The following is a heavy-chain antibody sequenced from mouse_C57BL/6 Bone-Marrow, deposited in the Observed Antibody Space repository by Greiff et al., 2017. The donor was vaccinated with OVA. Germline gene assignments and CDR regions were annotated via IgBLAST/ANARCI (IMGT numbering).Heavy chain of an antibody. CDR3: AGSPLYDGYPFAY. D-gene: IGHD2-3*01. J-gene: IGHJ3*01. CDR1: GFNIKNTY. Sequence: EVQLQQSVAELVRPGASVKLSCTASGFNIKNTYMHWVKQRPEQGLEWIGRIDPANGNTKYAPKFQGKATITADTSSNTAYLQLSSLTSEDTAIYYCAGSPLYDGYPFAYWGQGTLVTVSA. CDR2: IDPANGNT. V-gene: IGHV14-3*01.